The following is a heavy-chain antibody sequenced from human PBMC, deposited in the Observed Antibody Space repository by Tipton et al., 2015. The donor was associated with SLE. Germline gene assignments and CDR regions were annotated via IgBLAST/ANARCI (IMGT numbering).Heavy chain of an antibody. V-gene: IGHV1-2*04. CDR3: ARDQSGGPDSSGWYEGGFDY. D-gene: IGHD6-19*01. Sequence: QVQLVQSGAEVKKPGASVKVSCKASGYTFTGYYMHWVRQAPGQGLEWMGWINPNSGGTNYAQKFQGWVTMTRDTSISTAYMELSRLRSDDTAVYYCARDQSGGPDSSGWYEGGFDYWGQGTLVTVSS. CDR2: INPNSGGT. J-gene: IGHJ4*02. CDR1: GYTFTGYY.